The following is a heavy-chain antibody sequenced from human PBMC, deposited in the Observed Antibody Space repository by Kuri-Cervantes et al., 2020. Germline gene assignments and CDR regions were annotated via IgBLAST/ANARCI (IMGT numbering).Heavy chain of an antibody. CDR2: ISYDGSNK. D-gene: IGHD4-17*01. CDR3: AREDDYGDYVGAFDY. Sequence: GESLKISCAASGFTFSSYGMHWVRQAPGKGLEWVAVISYDGSNKYYADSAKGRFTISRDNSKNTLYLQMNSLRAEDTAVYYCAREDDYGDYVGAFDYWGQGTLVTVSS. V-gene: IGHV3-30*03. CDR1: GFTFSSYG. J-gene: IGHJ4*02.